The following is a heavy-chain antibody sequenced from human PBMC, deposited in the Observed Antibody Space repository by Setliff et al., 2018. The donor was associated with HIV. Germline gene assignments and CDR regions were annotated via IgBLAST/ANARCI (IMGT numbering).Heavy chain of an antibody. V-gene: IGHV3-7*01. Sequence: GESLKISCAASRFTFSNYWMSWVRQVPGKGLEWVANINQNGNEKHYLDSVRGRFSISRDNAKNLLFLQMNSLRGDDTSVYYCARDSPGITFWGQGTLVTVSS. D-gene: IGHD3-16*01. CDR3: ARDSPGITF. J-gene: IGHJ4*02. CDR2: INQNGNEK. CDR1: RFTFSNYW.